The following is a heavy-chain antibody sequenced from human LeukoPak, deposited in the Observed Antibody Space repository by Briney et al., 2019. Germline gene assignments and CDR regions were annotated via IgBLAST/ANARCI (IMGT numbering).Heavy chain of an antibody. V-gene: IGHV3-48*03. CDR1: GFNFDIFE. D-gene: IGHD2-21*01. J-gene: IGHJ4*02. CDR3: ARVAFPSCEGDCFEA. Sequence: PGGSLRLSCAASGFNFDIFEMNWFRQAPGKGLEWVSYITSSGTSTYYADSVKGRFTVSRDNAKTSLYLHMNRLRAGDTAFYYCARVAFPSCEGDCFEAWGQGTLVTVSS. CDR2: ITSSGTST.